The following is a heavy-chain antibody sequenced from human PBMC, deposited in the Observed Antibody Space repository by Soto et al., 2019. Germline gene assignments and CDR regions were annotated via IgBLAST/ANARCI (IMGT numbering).Heavy chain of an antibody. CDR1: GYTFTSYC. CDR2: ISAYNGNT. J-gene: IGHJ3*02. CDR3: AREAGDIFTGVDAFDS. V-gene: IGHV1-18*01. Sequence: ASVKVSCKASGYTFTSYCISWVRQAPGQGPEWMGWISAYNGNTNYAQKLQGRGTMTTDTSTSTAYMELRSLRSDDTAVYYCAREAGDIFTGVDAFDSWGQGTMVTVSS. D-gene: IGHD3-9*01.